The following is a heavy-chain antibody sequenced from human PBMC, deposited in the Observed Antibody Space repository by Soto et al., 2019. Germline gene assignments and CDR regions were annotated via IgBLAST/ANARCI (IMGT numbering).Heavy chain of an antibody. Sequence: GSLSLTFAVYGGSFSGYYWSGIRQPPGKGLEWIGEINHSGSTNYNPSLKSRVTISVDTSKNQFSLKLSSVTAADTAVYYCARVITRFGSGSYSKGYYYGMDVWGQGTTVTVSS. D-gene: IGHD3-10*01. J-gene: IGHJ6*02. CDR2: INHSGST. V-gene: IGHV4-34*01. CDR1: GGSFSGYY. CDR3: ARVITRFGSGSYSKGYYYGMDV.